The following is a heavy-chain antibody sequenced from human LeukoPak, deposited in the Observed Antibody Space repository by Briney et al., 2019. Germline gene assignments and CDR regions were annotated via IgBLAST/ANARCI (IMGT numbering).Heavy chain of an antibody. CDR2: IYHSGST. J-gene: IGHJ6*02. CDR3: ASHSPTYYDILTGFAPLYYGMDV. CDR1: GYSISSGYY. V-gene: IGHV4-38-2*02. D-gene: IGHD3-9*01. Sequence: PSETLSLTCTVSGYSISSGYYWGWIRQPPGKGLEWIGSIYHSGSTYYNPSLKSRVTISIDTSKNQFSLKLSSVTAADTAVYYCASHSPTYYDILTGFAPLYYGMDVWGQGTTVTVSS.